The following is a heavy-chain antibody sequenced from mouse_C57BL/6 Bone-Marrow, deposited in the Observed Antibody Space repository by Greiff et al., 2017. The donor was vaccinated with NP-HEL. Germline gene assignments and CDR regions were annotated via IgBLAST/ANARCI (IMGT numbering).Heavy chain of an antibody. CDR2: ISDGGSYT. Sequence: DVMLVESGGGLVKPGGSLKLSCAASGFTFSSYAMSWVRQTPEKRLEWVATISDGGSYTYYPDNVKGRFTISRDNAKNNLYLQMSHLKSEDTAMYYCARDSSGPWFAYWGQGTLVTVSA. CDR3: ARDSSGPWFAY. CDR1: GFTFSSYA. J-gene: IGHJ3*01. D-gene: IGHD3-2*02. V-gene: IGHV5-4*01.